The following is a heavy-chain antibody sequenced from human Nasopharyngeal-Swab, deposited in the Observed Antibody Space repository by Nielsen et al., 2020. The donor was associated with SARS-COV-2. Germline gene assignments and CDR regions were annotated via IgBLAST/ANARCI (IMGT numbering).Heavy chain of an antibody. Sequence: GESLKISCAASGLTFSSYSMNWVRQAPGKGLEWVSSISSSSSYIYYADSVKGRFTISRDNAKNSLYLQMNSLRAEDTAVYYCARVTGYSGYGCYDYWGQGTLVTVSS. J-gene: IGHJ4*02. CDR2: ISSSSSYI. V-gene: IGHV3-21*01. CDR1: GLTFSSYS. CDR3: ARVTGYSGYGCYDY. D-gene: IGHD5-12*01.